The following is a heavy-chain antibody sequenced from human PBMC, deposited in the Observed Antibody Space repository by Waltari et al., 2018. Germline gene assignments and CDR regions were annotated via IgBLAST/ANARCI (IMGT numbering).Heavy chain of an antibody. CDR1: GGSFSGYY. CDR3: ARGRRGKNYDFWSGTRVGRYAFDI. Sequence: QVQLQQWGAGLLKPSETLSLTCAVYGGSFSGYYWSWIRQPPGKGLEWLGEINHSGSTNYNPSLKSRVTISVDTSKNQFSLKLSSVTAADTAVYYCARGRRGKNYDFWSGTRVGRYAFDIWGQGTMVTVSS. D-gene: IGHD3-3*01. CDR2: INHSGST. V-gene: IGHV4-34*01. J-gene: IGHJ3*02.